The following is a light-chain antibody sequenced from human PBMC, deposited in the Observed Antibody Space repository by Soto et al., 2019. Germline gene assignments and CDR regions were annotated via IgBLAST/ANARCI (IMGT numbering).Light chain of an antibody. CDR3: QQSYSTPTT. CDR2: AAS. V-gene: IGKV1-39*01. CDR1: QSVTNW. Sequence: DIQMTQSPSTLSASVGERVTITYRASQSVTNWLAWYQQKPGKAPKLLIYAASSLQSGVPSRFSGSGSGTDFTLTISSLQPEDFATYYCQQSYSTPTTFGQGTRLEIK. J-gene: IGKJ5*01.